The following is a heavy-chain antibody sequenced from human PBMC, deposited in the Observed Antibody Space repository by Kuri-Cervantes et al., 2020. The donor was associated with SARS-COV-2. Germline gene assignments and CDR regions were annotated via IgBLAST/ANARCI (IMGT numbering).Heavy chain of an antibody. CDR3: ARVVTRSITIFGVVTNYWYFDL. V-gene: IGHV3-11*05. J-gene: IGHJ2*01. CDR1: GFTFSSYA. CDR2: ISSSSSYT. D-gene: IGHD3-3*01. Sequence: GESLKISCAGSGFTFSSYAMSWVRQAPGKGLEWVSYISSSSSYTNYADSVKGRFTISRDNAKNSLYLQMNSLRAEDTAVYYCARVVTRSITIFGVVTNYWYFDLWGRGTLVTVSS.